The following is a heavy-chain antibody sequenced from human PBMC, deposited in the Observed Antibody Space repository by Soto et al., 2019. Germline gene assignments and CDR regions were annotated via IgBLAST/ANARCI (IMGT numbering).Heavy chain of an antibody. CDR2: IYWDDDK. CDR1: GFSLSSTRMA. CDR3: AHIVVACLGYYFDY. V-gene: IGHV2-5*02. J-gene: IGHJ4*02. D-gene: IGHD2-21*01. Sequence: QITLKESGPPLVKPTQTLTLTCTFSGFSLSSTRMAVGWIRQPPGKALEWLALIYWDDDKRYSPFLKSRLTITKNTSKNPVVLTMSHMDPADTARYYCAHIVVACLGYYFDYWGQGTLVTVSS.